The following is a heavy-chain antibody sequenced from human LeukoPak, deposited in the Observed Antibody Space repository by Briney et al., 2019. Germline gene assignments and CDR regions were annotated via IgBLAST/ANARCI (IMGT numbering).Heavy chain of an antibody. CDR3: ATHKYSSSRNYYYYMDV. CDR2: IYYSGST. D-gene: IGHD6-13*01. V-gene: IGHV4-61*08. J-gene: IGHJ6*03. CDR1: GGSISSGGYS. Sequence: SQTLSLTCAVSGGSISSGGYSWSWIRQPPGKGLEWIGYIYYSGSTNYNPSLKSRVTISVDTSKNQFSLKLSSVTAADTAVYYCATHKYSSSRNYYYYMDVWGKGTTVTVSS.